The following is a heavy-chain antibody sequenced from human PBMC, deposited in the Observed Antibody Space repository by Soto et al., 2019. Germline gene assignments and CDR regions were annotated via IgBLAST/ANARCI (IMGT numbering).Heavy chain of an antibody. J-gene: IGHJ4*02. CDR3: AKAITIFGVVAEGFDY. CDR1: GFPISSYG. D-gene: IGHD3-3*01. CDR2: MSYGGNDK. Sequence: PGGSLRLSCAASGFPISSYGMHWVRQAPGKGLEWVAVMSYGGNDKYYADSVKGRFTISRDSSKNTLYLQMNSLRTEDTAVYYCAKAITIFGVVAEGFDYWGQGTLVTVSS. V-gene: IGHV3-30*18.